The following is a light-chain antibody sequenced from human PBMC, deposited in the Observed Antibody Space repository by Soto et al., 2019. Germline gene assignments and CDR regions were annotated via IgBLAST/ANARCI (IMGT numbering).Light chain of an antibody. J-gene: IGKJ1*01. CDR2: GTS. V-gene: IGKV1-17*01. CDR3: LQHETSPRT. CDR1: QGIRNN. Sequence: DIQMTQSPSSLFASVGDRVTITCRASQGIRNNLGWYHQKPGKAPKRLIYGTSNLQTVVPSRFSGSGSGTEFTITISSLQTGDCETYYCLQHETSPRTFGQGTKVEVK.